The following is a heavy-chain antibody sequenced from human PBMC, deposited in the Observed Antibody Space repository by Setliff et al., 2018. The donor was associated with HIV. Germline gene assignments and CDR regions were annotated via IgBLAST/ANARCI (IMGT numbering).Heavy chain of an antibody. V-gene: IGHV4-39*01. CDR1: GGSISSSSYY. Sequence: PSETLSLTCTVSGGSISSSSYYWGWIRQPPGKGLEWIGSIYYSRSTYYNTSLKSRVTISVDTSKNQFSLKLSSVTAADTAVYYCARLGQLGGAFDIWGQGTMVTVSS. D-gene: IGHD6-6*01. CDR3: ARLGQLGGAFDI. J-gene: IGHJ3*02. CDR2: IYYSRST.